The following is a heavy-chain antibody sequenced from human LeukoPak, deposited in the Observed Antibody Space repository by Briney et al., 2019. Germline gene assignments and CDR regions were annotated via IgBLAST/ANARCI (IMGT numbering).Heavy chain of an antibody. CDR3: ARDDDGSGKYGQLY. J-gene: IGHJ4*02. Sequence: GGSLRLSCAASGFIFSNYGFHWVRQAPGKGLEWVAVFWSDGRQEYYVDSVKGRFTVSRDTSKKTVYLQMNSLRAEDTAVYYCARDDDGSGKYGQLYWGQGTLVTVSS. CDR1: GFIFSNYG. CDR2: FWSDGRQE. D-gene: IGHD3-10*01. V-gene: IGHV3-33*01.